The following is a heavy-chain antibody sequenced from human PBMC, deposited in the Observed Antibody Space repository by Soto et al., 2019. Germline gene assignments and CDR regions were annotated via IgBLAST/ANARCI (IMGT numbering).Heavy chain of an antibody. CDR2: ISYDGSNK. V-gene: IGHV3-30-3*01. CDR3: ARDLGGYDFFY. J-gene: IGHJ4*02. CDR1: GFTFSSYA. Sequence: GGSLRLSCAASGFTFSSYAMHWVRQAPGKGLEWVAVISYDGSNKYYADSVKGRFTISRDNSKNTLYLQMNSLRAEDTAVYYCARDLGGYDFFYWGQGTLVPVSS. D-gene: IGHD5-12*01.